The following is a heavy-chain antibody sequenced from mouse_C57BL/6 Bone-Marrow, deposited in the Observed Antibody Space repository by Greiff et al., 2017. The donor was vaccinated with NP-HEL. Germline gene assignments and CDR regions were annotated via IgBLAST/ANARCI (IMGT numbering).Heavy chain of an antibody. V-gene: IGHV1-81*01. CDR2: IYPRSGNT. CDR3: ARDDSFAY. Sequence: VQLQESGAELARPGASVKLSCKASGYTFTSYGISWVKQSTGQGLEWIGEIYPRSGNTYSIEKFKGKATMTADKSSSTAYMELRSLTSEDAAVYFCARDDSFAYWGQGTLVTVSA. J-gene: IGHJ3*01. CDR1: GYTFTSYG. D-gene: IGHD2-4*01.